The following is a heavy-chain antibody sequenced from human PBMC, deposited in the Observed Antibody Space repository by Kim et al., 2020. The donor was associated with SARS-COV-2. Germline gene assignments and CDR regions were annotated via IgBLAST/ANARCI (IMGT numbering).Heavy chain of an antibody. V-gene: IGHV1-69*13. CDR1: GGTFSSYA. CDR3: ARRDYYDNWFDP. CDR2: IIPIFGTA. J-gene: IGHJ5*02. Sequence: SVKVSCKASGGTFSSYAISWVRQAPGQGLEWMGGIIPIFGTANYAQKFQGRVTITADESTSTAYMELSSLRSEDTAVYYCARRDYYDNWFDPWGQGTLVTVSS. D-gene: IGHD3-22*01.